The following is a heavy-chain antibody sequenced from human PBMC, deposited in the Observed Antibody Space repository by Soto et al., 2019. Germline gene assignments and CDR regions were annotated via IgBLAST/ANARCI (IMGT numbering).Heavy chain of an antibody. CDR2: ISAYNGNT. D-gene: IGHD6-13*01. CDR1: GYTFTSYG. CDR3: ARARNPGYSSSWYRDYYYYFMAV. Sequence: ASVKVSCKASGYTFTSYGISWVRQAPGQGLEWMGWISAYNGNTNYAQKLQGRVTMTTDTSTSTAYMELRSLRSDDTAVYYCARARNPGYSSSWYRDYYYYFMAVWGKGTTVTVSS. J-gene: IGHJ6*03. V-gene: IGHV1-18*01.